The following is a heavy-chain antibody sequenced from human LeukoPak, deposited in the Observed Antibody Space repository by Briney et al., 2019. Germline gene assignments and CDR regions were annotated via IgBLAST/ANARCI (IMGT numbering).Heavy chain of an antibody. CDR3: ARRGRIVVVPAADAFDI. CDR1: GYTFTSYD. Sequence: ASVKVSCKASGYTFTSYDINWVRQATGQGLEWMGWMNPNSGNTGYARKFQGRVTMTRNTSISTAYMELSRLRSDDTAVYYCARRGRIVVVPAADAFDIWGQGTMVTVSS. V-gene: IGHV1-8*01. CDR2: MNPNSGNT. D-gene: IGHD2-2*01. J-gene: IGHJ3*02.